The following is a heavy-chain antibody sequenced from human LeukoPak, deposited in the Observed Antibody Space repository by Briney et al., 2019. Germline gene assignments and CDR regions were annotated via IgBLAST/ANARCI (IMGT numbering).Heavy chain of an antibody. CDR1: GYSITSTNW. CDR3: AKSVDGGNSPFDY. D-gene: IGHD4-23*01. CDR2: IYYSGTT. V-gene: IGHV4-28*01. J-gene: IGHJ4*02. Sequence: SDTLSLTRTLSGYSITSTNWWGWIRQPPGKGLECIGYIYYSGTTHYNPSLKSRVTMSVDASKNQFSLKLSSVTAVDTAIYYCAKSVDGGNSPFDYWGQGTLVTVSS.